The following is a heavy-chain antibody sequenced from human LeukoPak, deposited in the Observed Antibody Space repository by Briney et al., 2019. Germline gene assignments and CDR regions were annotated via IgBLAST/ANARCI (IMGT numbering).Heavy chain of an antibody. V-gene: IGHV4-38-2*02. CDR3: ASSSTYHDILSGYSPQASFDY. D-gene: IGHD3-9*01. CDR1: GYSISSGYY. Sequence: SETLSLTCTVSGYSISSGYYWGWIRPPPGKGLEWIGSIYHSGSTYYNPSLKSRVTISVDTSKNQFSLKLSSVTAADTAVHYCASSSTYHDILSGYSPQASFDYWGQGTLVTVSS. CDR2: IYHSGST. J-gene: IGHJ4*02.